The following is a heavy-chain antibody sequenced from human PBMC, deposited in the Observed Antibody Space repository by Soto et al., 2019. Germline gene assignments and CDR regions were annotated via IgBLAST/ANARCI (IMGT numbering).Heavy chain of an antibody. CDR1: GYSFTNYW. Sequence: PGESLKISWKGSGYSFTNYWIGWVRQMPGKGLEWMGIIYPGDSNTRYSPSFQGQVTISADKSISTAYLQWSSLKASDTAMYYCARQGYCSSTACYTVDYWGQGTLVTVSS. CDR3: ARQGYCSSTACYTVDY. J-gene: IGHJ4*02. V-gene: IGHV5-51*01. CDR2: IYPGDSNT. D-gene: IGHD2-2*02.